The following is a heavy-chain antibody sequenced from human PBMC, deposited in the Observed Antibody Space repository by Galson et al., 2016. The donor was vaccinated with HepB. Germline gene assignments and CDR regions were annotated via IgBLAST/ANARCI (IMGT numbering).Heavy chain of an antibody. J-gene: IGHJ6*02. CDR1: GFSVSNNC. D-gene: IGHD3-10*01. Sequence: SLRLSCAASGFSVSNNCMSWVRQAPGKGLECVSVIHDDGSTNYADSVMGRFTISRDNSKNTLYLEMNSLRAEDVAVYYCARASGIRGIKGAMDVWGQGTTVSVSS. CDR2: IHDDGST. CDR3: ARASGIRGIKGAMDV. V-gene: IGHV3-53*01.